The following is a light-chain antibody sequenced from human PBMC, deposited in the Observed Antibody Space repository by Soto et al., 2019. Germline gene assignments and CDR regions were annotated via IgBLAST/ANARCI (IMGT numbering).Light chain of an antibody. CDR1: QSVSSN. Sequence: ETVMTQSPATLSVSPGERATLSCRASQSVSSNLAWYQQKPGQAPRLLIYGASTRATGIPARFSGSGSGTEFTLTISSLEPEDFAVYYCQQRSNWPPLSFGGGTKVDI. V-gene: IGKV3-15*01. J-gene: IGKJ4*01. CDR2: GAS. CDR3: QQRSNWPPLS.